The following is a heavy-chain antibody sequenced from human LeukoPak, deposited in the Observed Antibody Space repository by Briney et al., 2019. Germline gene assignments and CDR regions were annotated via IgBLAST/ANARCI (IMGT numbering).Heavy chain of an antibody. CDR2: ISGSGGST. D-gene: IGHD3-9*01. J-gene: IGHJ6*02. Sequence: PGGSLRLSCAASGLTFSSYAMSWVRQAPGKGLEWVSAISGSGGSTYYADSVKGRFTISRDNSKNTLYLQMNSLRAEDTAVYYCAKLYYDILTGYYKDGMDVWGQGTTVTVSS. V-gene: IGHV3-23*01. CDR1: GLTFSSYA. CDR3: AKLYYDILTGYYKDGMDV.